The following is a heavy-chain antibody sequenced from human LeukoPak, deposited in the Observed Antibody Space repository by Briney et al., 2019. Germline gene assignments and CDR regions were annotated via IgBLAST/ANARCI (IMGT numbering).Heavy chain of an antibody. Sequence: ASVKVSCKASGYTFTGYYMHWVRQAPGQGLEWMGWINPNSGGTNYAQKFQGRVTMTRDTSISTAYMELSRLRSDDTAVYYCASHHSSSTPRFDYWGQGTLATVSS. CDR2: INPNSGGT. CDR1: GYTFTGYY. CDR3: ASHHSSSTPRFDY. J-gene: IGHJ4*02. D-gene: IGHD6-6*01. V-gene: IGHV1-2*02.